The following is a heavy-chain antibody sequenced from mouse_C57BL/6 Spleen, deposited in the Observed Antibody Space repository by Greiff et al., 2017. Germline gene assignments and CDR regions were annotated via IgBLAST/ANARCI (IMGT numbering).Heavy chain of an antibody. Sequence: EVQLQQSGPELVKPGASVKMSCKASGYTFTDYNMHWVKQSHGKSLEWIGYINPNNGGTSYNQKFKGKATLTVNKSSSTAYMGLRSLTSEDSAVYYCAISMVTNFDYWGQGTTLTVSS. J-gene: IGHJ2*01. CDR3: AISMVTNFDY. V-gene: IGHV1-22*01. CDR1: GYTFTDYN. D-gene: IGHD2-2*01. CDR2: INPNNGGT.